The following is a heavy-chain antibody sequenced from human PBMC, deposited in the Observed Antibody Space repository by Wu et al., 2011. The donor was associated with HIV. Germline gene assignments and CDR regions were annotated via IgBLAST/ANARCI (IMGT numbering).Heavy chain of an antibody. CDR2: IRYDGSNK. Sequence: RLSCAASGFTFSSYGMHWVRQAPGKGLEWVAFIRYDGSNKYYADSVKGRFTISRDNSKNTLYLQMNSLRAEDTAVYYCAKDLEQATPDNDAFDIWGQGTMVTVSS. V-gene: IGHV3-30*02. D-gene: IGHD2-15*01. CDR3: AKDLEQATPDNDAFDI. CDR1: GFTFSSYG. J-gene: IGHJ3*02.